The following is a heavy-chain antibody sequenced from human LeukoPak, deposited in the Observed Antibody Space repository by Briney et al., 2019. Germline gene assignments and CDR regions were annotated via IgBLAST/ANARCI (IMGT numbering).Heavy chain of an antibody. D-gene: IGHD2-15*01. Sequence: GGSLRLSCAGSGFTFSSYAVHWVRQAPGKGLEWVAVISFDGSNKYYADSVKGRFTISRDNSKNTLYLQMNSLRAEDTAVYYCARTVVAANYYGMDVWGQGTTVTVSS. CDR2: ISFDGSNK. V-gene: IGHV3-30*04. CDR3: ARTVVAANYYGMDV. CDR1: GFTFSSYA. J-gene: IGHJ6*02.